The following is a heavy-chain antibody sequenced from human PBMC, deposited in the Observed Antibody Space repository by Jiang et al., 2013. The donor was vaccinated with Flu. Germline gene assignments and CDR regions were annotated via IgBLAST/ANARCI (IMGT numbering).Heavy chain of an antibody. Sequence: LVESGGGLLKPGESLRLSCAASGFSVNNAWMNWVRQAPGKGLEWVGRVRGPTGGGTTDYAAPVRGRFTVSRDDSTNTLYLQMNSLKIEDTAVYYCTTQYYDVWGSSIDYWGQGTLVTVSS. J-gene: IGHJ4*02. CDR1: GFSVNNAW. CDR2: VRGPTGGGTT. D-gene: IGHD3-16*01. V-gene: IGHV3-15*07. CDR3: TTQYYDVWGSSIDY.